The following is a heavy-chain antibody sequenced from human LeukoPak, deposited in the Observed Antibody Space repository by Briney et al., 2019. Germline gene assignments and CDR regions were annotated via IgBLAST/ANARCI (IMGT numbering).Heavy chain of an antibody. CDR3: ARGGSPWYSSGLPVY. Sequence: SETLSLTCTVSGGSISGYYWSWIRQPPGKGLEWIGEINHSGSTNYNPSLKSRVTISVDTSKNQFSLKLSSVTAADTAVYYCARGGSPWYSSGLPVYWGQGTLVTVSS. J-gene: IGHJ4*02. CDR1: GGSISGYY. D-gene: IGHD6-19*01. V-gene: IGHV4-34*01. CDR2: INHSGST.